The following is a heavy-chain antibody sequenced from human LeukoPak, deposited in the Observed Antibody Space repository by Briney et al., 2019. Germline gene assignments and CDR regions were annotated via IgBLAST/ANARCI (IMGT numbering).Heavy chain of an antibody. CDR1: GFSFSTYW. V-gene: IGHV3-74*01. J-gene: IGHJ4*02. CDR3: ARERGGGYDPIDS. D-gene: IGHD2-15*01. Sequence: GGSLRLSCAASGFSFSTYWMHWVRQVPGKGLVWVSRISPDGSSTAYAGSVKGRFTISRDNAKNTLDVQMNSLRVEDTAVYYCARERGGGYDPIDSWGQGILVTVSS. CDR2: ISPDGSST.